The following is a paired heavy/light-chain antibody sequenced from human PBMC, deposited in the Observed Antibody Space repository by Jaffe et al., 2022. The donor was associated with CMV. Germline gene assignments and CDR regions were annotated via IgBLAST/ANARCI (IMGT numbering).Heavy chain of an antibody. D-gene: IGHD2-8*02. CDR2: VSYNGRT. J-gene: IGHJ4*02. CDR3: ARAWTLTGPPGHY. V-gene: IGHV4-59*08. CDR1: GGSMSSYY. Sequence: QVQLQESGPGLVKPSETMSLSCTVSGGSMSSYYWTWIRQPPGKGLEWIGYVSYNGRTNYNPSLASRVDISIDTSKRQFSLTLSSVTAADTAMYYCARAWTLTGPPGHYWGQGIRVTVSS.
Light chain of an antibody. CDR1: SSDIGTYNY. CDR3: SSYTGSTTQV. V-gene: IGLV2-14*03. J-gene: IGLJ3*02. Sequence: QSALTQPASVSGSPGQSITISCTGSSSDIGTYNYVSWYQQHPDKAPKLIIYDVNNRPSGVSDRFSGSKSGNTASLSISGLQAEDEADYYCSSYTGSTTQVFGGGTKLTVL. CDR2: DVN.